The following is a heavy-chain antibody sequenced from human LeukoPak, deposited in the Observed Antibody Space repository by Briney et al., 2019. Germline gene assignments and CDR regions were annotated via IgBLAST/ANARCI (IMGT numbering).Heavy chain of an antibody. V-gene: IGHV4-39*01. Sequence: PSETLSLTCTVSGGSISSSSYYWGWIRQPPGKGLEWIGSMYYSGSTYFNPSLKSRVTISVDTSKNQFSLRLSAVTAADTAVYYCASVRRGFGESSKYYSYYYMDVWGNGTTVTISS. D-gene: IGHD3-10*01. CDR1: GGSISSSSYY. CDR3: ASVRRGFGESSKYYSYYYMDV. J-gene: IGHJ6*03. CDR2: MYYSGST.